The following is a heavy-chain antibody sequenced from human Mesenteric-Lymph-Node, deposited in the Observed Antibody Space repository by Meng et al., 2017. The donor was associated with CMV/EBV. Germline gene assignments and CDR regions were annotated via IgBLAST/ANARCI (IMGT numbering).Heavy chain of an antibody. J-gene: IGHJ6*02. CDR2: INSDGSST. D-gene: IGHD2-2*02. Sequence: GESLKISCAASGFTFSSYWMHWVRQAPGKGLVWVSRINSDGSSTSYADSVKGRFTISRDNAKNTLYLQMNSLRAEDTAVYYCAKGLIGYCSSTSCYTSYYYGMDVWGQGTTVTVSS. CDR3: AKGLIGYCSSTSCYTSYYYGMDV. CDR1: GFTFSSYW. V-gene: IGHV3-74*01.